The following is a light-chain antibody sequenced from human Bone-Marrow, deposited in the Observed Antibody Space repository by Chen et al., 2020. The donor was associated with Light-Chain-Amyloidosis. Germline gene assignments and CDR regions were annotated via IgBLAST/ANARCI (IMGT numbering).Light chain of an antibody. J-gene: IGLJ1*01. CDR1: SSNIGINY. V-gene: IGLV1-47*01. Sequence: VLPQTPSASGTPGQRVTISCSGASSNIGINYVYWYQPLPGAAPNLLIHRTNLRPSGVLDRFSASKSGISAFLAIWGLRSVEEADYYCAAWDGSLSGYVFGTGTKVIVL. CDR2: RTN. CDR3: AAWDGSLSGYV.